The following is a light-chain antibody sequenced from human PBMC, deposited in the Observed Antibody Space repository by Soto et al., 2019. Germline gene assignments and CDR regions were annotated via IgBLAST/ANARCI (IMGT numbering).Light chain of an antibody. V-gene: IGKV3-11*01. CDR1: QSVSSY. CDR3: QQRSNWPLT. CDR2: DAS. Sequence: EIVLTQSPATLSWSPLEIATLSFMASQSVSSYLAWYQQKPGQAPRLLIYDASNRATGIPARFSGSGSGTDFTLTISSLEPEDFAVYYCQQRSNWPLTFGGGTKVDIK. J-gene: IGKJ4*01.